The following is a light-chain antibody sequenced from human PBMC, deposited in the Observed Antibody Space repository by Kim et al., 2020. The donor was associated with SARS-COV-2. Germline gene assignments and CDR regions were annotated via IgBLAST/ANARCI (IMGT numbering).Light chain of an antibody. J-gene: IGLJ2*01. V-gene: IGLV2-14*03. CDR2: DVS. CDR1: SNDVGGYNY. Sequence: GQSITISCTGTSNDVGGYNYVSWYQQHPGKAPKLMIYDVSNRPSGVSNRFSGSKSGNTASLTISGLQAEDEADYYCSSYTSSSTVVFGGGTKLTVL. CDR3: SSYTSSSTVV.